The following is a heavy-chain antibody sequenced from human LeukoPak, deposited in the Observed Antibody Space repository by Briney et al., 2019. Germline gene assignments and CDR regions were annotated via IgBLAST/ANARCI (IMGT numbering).Heavy chain of an antibody. CDR1: GGSFSGYY. Sequence: SETLSLTCAVYGGSFSGYYWSWIRQPPGKGLEWIGEINHSGSTNYNPSLKSRVTISVDTSKNQFSLKLSSVTAADTAVYYCARVLGYCSSTSWYAQDYWGQGTLVTVSS. D-gene: IGHD2-2*01. V-gene: IGHV4-34*01. CDR3: ARVLGYCSSTSWYAQDY. CDR2: INHSGST. J-gene: IGHJ4*02.